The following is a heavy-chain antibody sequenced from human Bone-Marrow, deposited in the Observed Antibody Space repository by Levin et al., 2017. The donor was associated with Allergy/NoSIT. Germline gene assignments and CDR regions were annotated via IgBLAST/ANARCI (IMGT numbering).Heavy chain of an antibody. D-gene: IGHD2-15*01. CDR2: INPSGGST. V-gene: IGHV1-46*01. Sequence: GASVKVSCKASGYTFTSYYMHWVRQAPGQGLEWMGIINPSGGSTSYAQKFQGRVTMTRDTSTSTVYMELSSLRSEDTAVYYCARADAPVVVVAANYYYGMDVWGQGTTVTVSS. CDR3: ARADAPVVVVAANYYYGMDV. CDR1: GYTFTSYY. J-gene: IGHJ6*02.